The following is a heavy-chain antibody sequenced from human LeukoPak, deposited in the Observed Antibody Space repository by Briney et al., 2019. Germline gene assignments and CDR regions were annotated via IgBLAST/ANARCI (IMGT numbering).Heavy chain of an antibody. CDR3: AKARWDIVKGFDY. J-gene: IGHJ4*02. D-gene: IGHD5-12*01. CDR2: ISYDGSNK. V-gene: IGHV3-30*18. Sequence: GRSLRLSCAASGFTFINYAMHWVRQAPGKGLEWVAVISYDGSNKDYADSVKGRFTISRDNSKNTLYLQMNSLRAEDTAVYYCAKARWDIVKGFDYWGQGTLVTVSS. CDR1: GFTFINYA.